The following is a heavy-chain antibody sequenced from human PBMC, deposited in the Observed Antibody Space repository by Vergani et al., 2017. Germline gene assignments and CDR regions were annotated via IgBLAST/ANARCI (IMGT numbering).Heavy chain of an antibody. CDR3: ARDHPANGFDP. Sequence: QLQLQESGPGLVKPSETLSLTCTVSGGSISSSSYYWGWIRQPPGKGLEWIGSIYTSGSPNYNPSLKSRVTISVDTSKNQFSLRLSSVTAADTAVYYCARDHPANGFDPWGQGTLVTVSS. D-gene: IGHD6-25*01. J-gene: IGHJ5*02. CDR2: IYTSGSP. V-gene: IGHV4-39*07. CDR1: GGSISSSSYY.